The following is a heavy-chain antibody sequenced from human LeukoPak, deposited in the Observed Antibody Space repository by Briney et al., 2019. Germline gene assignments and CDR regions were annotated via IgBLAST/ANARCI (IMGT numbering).Heavy chain of an antibody. J-gene: IGHJ4*02. V-gene: IGHV4-59*08. Sequence: SETLSLTCTVSGDSIGSYYWSWIRQPPGKGLEWIGYISYSGSTIYNPSLKSRVTISVDTSKNQFSLKLSSVTTADTAVYYCARRRGCSGGSCYGDTFDYWGQGTLVTVSS. CDR2: ISYSGST. CDR1: GDSIGSYY. D-gene: IGHD2-15*01. CDR3: ARRRGCSGGSCYGDTFDY.